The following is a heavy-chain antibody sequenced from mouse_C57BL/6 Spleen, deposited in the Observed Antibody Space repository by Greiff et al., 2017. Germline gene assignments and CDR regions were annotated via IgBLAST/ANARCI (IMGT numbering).Heavy chain of an antibody. V-gene: IGHV1-76*01. CDR1: GYTFTDYY. J-gene: IGHJ3*01. CDR3: AREGYYGSSWFAY. CDR2: IYPGSGNT. Sequence: QVQLKESGAELVRPGASVKLSCKASGYTFTDYYINWVKQRPGQGLEWIARIYPGSGNTYYNEKFKGKATLTAEKSSSTAYMQLSSLTSEDSAVYFCAREGYYGSSWFAYWGQGTLVTVSA. D-gene: IGHD1-1*01.